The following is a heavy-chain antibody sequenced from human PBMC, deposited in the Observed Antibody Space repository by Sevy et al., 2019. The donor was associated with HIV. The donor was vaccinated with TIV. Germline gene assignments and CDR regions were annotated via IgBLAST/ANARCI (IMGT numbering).Heavy chain of an antibody. Sequence: GGSLRLSCAASGFTFSSYWMHWVRQAPGKGLVWVSRINSDGSSTSYADSVKGRFTISRDNAKNTLYLQMNSLRAEDTAVYYCASIAAAHGRIPFDIWGQGTMVTVSS. CDR3: ASIAAAHGRIPFDI. CDR1: GFTFSSYW. D-gene: IGHD6-13*01. V-gene: IGHV3-74*01. CDR2: INSDGSST. J-gene: IGHJ3*02.